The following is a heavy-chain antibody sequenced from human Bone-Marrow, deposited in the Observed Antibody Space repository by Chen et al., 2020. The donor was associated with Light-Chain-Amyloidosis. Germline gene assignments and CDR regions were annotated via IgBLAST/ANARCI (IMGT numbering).Heavy chain of an antibody. D-gene: IGHD4-17*01. CDR2: IYSGGIT. J-gene: IGHJ4*02. V-gene: IGHV3-53*02. Sequence: EVQLVETGGGLIQPGGSLRLSCEASGFIVSDNYITWVRQAPGKGLEWVSVIYSGGITYYADSRNTLYLQMNSLRAEDTAVYYCAKGLSQDYGDYGFDYWGQGTLVTVSS. CDR3: AKGLSQDYGDYGFDY. CDR1: GFIVSDNY.